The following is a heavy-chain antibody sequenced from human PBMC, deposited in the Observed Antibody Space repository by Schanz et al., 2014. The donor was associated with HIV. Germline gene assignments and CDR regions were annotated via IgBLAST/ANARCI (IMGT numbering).Heavy chain of an antibody. J-gene: IGHJ4*02. V-gene: IGHV3-23*04. Sequence: EVLLVESGGGLVQPGGSLRLSCAAAGFSFSSYAMSWVRQAPRKGLEWVSGISVSGRSTYYADSVNGRFTISRDNSKNTLYLQMTTLRTEDTAVYYCAKPEYDSSGNSQSHFDYWGQGTLVTVSS. CDR2: ISVSGRST. CDR1: GFSFSSYA. CDR3: AKPEYDSSGNSQSHFDY. D-gene: IGHD3-22*01.